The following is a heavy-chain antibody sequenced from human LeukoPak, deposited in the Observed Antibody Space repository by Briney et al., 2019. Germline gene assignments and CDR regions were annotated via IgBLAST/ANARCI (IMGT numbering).Heavy chain of an antibody. CDR3: ARGDYYDSSGYVY. CDR2: IYYSGST. D-gene: IGHD3-22*01. V-gene: IGHV4-59*01. Sequence: SETLSLTCTVSGGSISSYYWSWIRQPPGKGLEWIGYIYYSGSTNYNPSLKSRVTISVDTSKNQFSLKLSSVTAADTAVYYCARGDYYDSSGYVYWGQGTLVTVSS. J-gene: IGHJ4*02. CDR1: GGSISSYY.